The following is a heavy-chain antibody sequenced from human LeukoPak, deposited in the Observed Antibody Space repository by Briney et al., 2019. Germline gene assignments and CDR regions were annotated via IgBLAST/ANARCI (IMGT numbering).Heavy chain of an antibody. CDR2: IYNSGST. CDR3: ARRYSCGYLDY. D-gene: IGHD6-19*01. CDR1: GGSISSSY. Sequence: PSETLSLTCTVSGGSISSSYWRCVRQPPGKGLEWIGYIYNSGSTNCNPSLKSRVTISVDTSKNQFSLKLSSVTAADTAVYFCARRYSCGYLDYWGQGTLVTVSS. V-gene: IGHV4-59*08. J-gene: IGHJ4*02.